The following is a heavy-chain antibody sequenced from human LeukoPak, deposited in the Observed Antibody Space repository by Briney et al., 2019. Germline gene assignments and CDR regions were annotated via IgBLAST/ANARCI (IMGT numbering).Heavy chain of an antibody. V-gene: IGHV4-59*01. Sequence: SETLSLTCTVSGGSISSYYWSWIRQPPGKGLEWIGYIYYSGSTNYNPSLKSRVTISVDTSKNQFSLKLSSVTAADTAVYYCARDRVPAVTLGYFDLWGRGTLVTVSS. CDR2: IYYSGST. D-gene: IGHD2-2*01. CDR1: GGSISSYY. CDR3: ARDRVPAVTLGYFDL. J-gene: IGHJ2*01.